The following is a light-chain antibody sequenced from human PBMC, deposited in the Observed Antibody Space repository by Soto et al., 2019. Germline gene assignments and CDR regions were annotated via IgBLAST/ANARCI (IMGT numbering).Light chain of an antibody. J-gene: IGLJ3*02. CDR3: AARDDTLGGPV. CDR2: SNS. CDR1: SSNIGSNY. V-gene: IGLV1-47*02. Sequence: QSVLTQPPSASGTPGQTVAISCSGNSSNIGSNYVYWYQQFPGRAPQLIIYSNSQRPPAVPDRFSASKSGTSASLAIRRLRSEDEADYHCAARDDTLGGPVFGGGTKLTVL.